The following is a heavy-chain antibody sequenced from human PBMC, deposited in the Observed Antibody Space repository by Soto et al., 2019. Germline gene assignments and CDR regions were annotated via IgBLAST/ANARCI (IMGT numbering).Heavy chain of an antibody. D-gene: IGHD1-26*01. CDR2: INAGNGNT. V-gene: IGHV1-3*01. J-gene: IGHJ4*02. Sequence: ASVKVSCKASGYTFTSYAMHWVRQAPGQRLEWMGWINAGNGNTKYSQKFQGRVTITRDTSASTAYMELNSLRAEDTAVYYCARDVGSTPLTHWGQGTLVTVSS. CDR3: ARDVGSTPLTH. CDR1: GYTFTSYA.